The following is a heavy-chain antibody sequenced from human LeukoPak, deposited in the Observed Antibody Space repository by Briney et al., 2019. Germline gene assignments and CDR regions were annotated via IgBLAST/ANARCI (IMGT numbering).Heavy chain of an antibody. CDR1: GVSIRSDTYY. CDR3: ARLWASTGPYFYYYMDV. V-gene: IGHV4-39*01. Sequence: KPSETLSLTCIVSGVSIRSDTYYWGWIRQPPGKGLEWIGNYHNGNSYYNPSLKSRFTISQDTSGTQFLLRVTSVTAAATAVYYCARLWASTGPYFYYYMDVWGEGTTVTVSS. J-gene: IGHJ6*03. CDR2: YHNGNS. D-gene: IGHD6-25*01.